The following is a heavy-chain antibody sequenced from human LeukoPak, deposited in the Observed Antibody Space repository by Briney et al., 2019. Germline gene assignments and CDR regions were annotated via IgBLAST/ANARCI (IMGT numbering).Heavy chain of an antibody. D-gene: IGHD3-10*01. Sequence: SETLSLTCSVSGGSISSNTYSWGWVRQPPGEGLEWIGSISNSGSTYYNPSLKSRLTISVDTSKNQFSLKLTSVTVADTAVYYCGSVDRGWFGVGDYWGQGTLVTVSS. V-gene: IGHV4-39*01. CDR2: ISNSGST. J-gene: IGHJ4*02. CDR1: GGSISSNTYS. CDR3: GSVDRGWFGVGDY.